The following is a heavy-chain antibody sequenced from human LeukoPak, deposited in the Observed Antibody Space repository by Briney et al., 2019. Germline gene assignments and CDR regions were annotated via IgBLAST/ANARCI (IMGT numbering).Heavy chain of an antibody. CDR1: RFTFSSYA. CDR3: AKDPNGDYVGAFDF. J-gene: IGHJ3*01. D-gene: IGHD4-17*01. V-gene: IGHV3-23*01. CDR2: IFAGGGD. Sequence: GGSLRLSCAASRFTFSSYAMIWVRQPPGKGLEWVSAIFAGGGDRYADSVKGRFTISRDNSKNTLYLQMNSLTAEDTAVYYCAKDPNGDYVGAFDFWGQGTMVTVSS.